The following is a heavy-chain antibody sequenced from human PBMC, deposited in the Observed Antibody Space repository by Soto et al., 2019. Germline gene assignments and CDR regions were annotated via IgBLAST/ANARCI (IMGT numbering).Heavy chain of an antibody. CDR3: ARGPSITMVRVGLYHFDY. CDR2: MNPNSGNT. Sequence: QVQLVQSGAEVKKPGASVKVSCKASGYTFTTYDINWVRQATGQGLEWMGWMNPNSGNTGYAQKFKGRVTMTRNTSISTGYMELSSLRSEDTAVYYCARGPSITMVRVGLYHFDYWGQGTLVTVSS. CDR1: GYTFTTYD. D-gene: IGHD3-10*01. J-gene: IGHJ4*02. V-gene: IGHV1-8*01.